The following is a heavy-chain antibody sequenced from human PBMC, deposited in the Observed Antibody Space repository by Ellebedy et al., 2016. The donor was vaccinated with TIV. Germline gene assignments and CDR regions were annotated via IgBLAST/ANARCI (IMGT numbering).Heavy chain of an antibody. CDR2: IYPSGST. D-gene: IGHD3-22*01. CDR1: GGSISSGSYY. Sequence: SETLSLXCTVSGGSISSGSYYWSWIRQPAGKGLEWIGRIYPSGSTNYSPSLKSRVTMSVDTSKNQFSLRMSSVTAADTAVYYCARAFYHNSSGYYSHYYYYMDVWGKGTTVTVSS. J-gene: IGHJ6*03. V-gene: IGHV4-61*02. CDR3: ARAFYHNSSGYYSHYYYYMDV.